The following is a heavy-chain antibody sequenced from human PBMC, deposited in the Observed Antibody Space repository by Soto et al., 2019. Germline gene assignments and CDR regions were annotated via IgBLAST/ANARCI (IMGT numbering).Heavy chain of an antibody. D-gene: IGHD6-19*01. CDR3: AKDPAVAGTPKAPY. Sequence: PGGSLRLSCAASGFTFSSYGMHWVRQAPGKGLEWVAVISYDGSNKYYADSVKGRFTISRDNSKNTLYLQMNSLRAEDTAVYYCAKDPAVAGTPKAPYWGQGTLVTVSS. V-gene: IGHV3-30*18. J-gene: IGHJ4*02. CDR1: GFTFSSYG. CDR2: ISYDGSNK.